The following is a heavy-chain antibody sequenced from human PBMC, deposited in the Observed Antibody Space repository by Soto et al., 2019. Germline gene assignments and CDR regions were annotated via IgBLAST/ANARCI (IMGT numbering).Heavy chain of an antibody. CDR3: AGGYSYGGPSLDY. CDR2: IIPILGIA. D-gene: IGHD5-18*01. CDR1: GGTFSSYT. Sequence: QVQLVQSGAEVKKPGSSVKVSCKASGGTFSSYTISWVRQAPGQGLEWMGRIIPILGIANYAQKFQGRVTITADKSTSTAYMELSSLRSEDTAVYYCAGGYSYGGPSLDYWGQGTLVTVSS. V-gene: IGHV1-69*02. J-gene: IGHJ4*02.